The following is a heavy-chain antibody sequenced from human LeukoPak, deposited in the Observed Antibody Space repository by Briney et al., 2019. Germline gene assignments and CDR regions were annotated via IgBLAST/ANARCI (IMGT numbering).Heavy chain of an antibody. V-gene: IGHV4-59*01. Sequence: PSETLSVTCTVSGGSISSYYWSWIRQPPGKGLEWIGYIYYSGCTNYNPSLKSRVTISVDTSKNQFSLKLSSVTAADTAVYYCARVTTVTTYYYYYMDVWGKGTTVTVSS. CDR1: GGSISSYY. CDR3: ARVTTVTTYYYYYMDV. D-gene: IGHD4-17*01. CDR2: IYYSGCT. J-gene: IGHJ6*03.